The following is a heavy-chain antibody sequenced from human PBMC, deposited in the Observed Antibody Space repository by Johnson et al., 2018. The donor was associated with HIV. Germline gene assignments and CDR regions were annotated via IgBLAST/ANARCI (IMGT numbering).Heavy chain of an antibody. J-gene: IGHJ3*02. CDR1: GFTFSSYA. V-gene: IGHV3-30*04. CDR2: ISYDGSNK. Sequence: QVQLVESGGGLVQPGGSLRLSCAASGFTFSSYAMSWVRQAPGKGLEWVAVISYDGSNKYYADSVSGRFTISRDNAENSLYLQMNSLRAEDTAVYYCARHTGYDAVDIRRQRTMVTVSS. D-gene: IGHD2-21*01. CDR3: ARHTGYDAVDI.